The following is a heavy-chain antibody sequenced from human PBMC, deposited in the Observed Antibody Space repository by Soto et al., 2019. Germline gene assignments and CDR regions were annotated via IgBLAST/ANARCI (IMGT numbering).Heavy chain of an antibody. Sequence: VASVKVSCKASGYTFTSYGISWVRQAPGQGLEWMGWISAYNGNTNYAQKLQGRVTMTTDTSTSTAYMELRSLRSDDTAVYYCARDLSTVTTRSADDYWGQGTLVTVS. CDR1: GYTFTSYG. J-gene: IGHJ4*02. V-gene: IGHV1-18*04. CDR3: ARDLSTVTTRSADDY. D-gene: IGHD4-17*01. CDR2: ISAYNGNT.